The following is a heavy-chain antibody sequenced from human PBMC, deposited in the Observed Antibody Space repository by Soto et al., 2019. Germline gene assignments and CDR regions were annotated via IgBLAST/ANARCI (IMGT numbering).Heavy chain of an antibody. CDR2: ISRSSAIM. CDR3: VRGDHSGWYDSGPFHY. Sequence: ESGGGLVQPGGSLRLSCAASEFTFRIYSMNWVRQAPGKGLEWVSYISRSSAIMYYADSVKGRFTISRDNAKSSLYLQMNSLRAEDTAVYFCVRGDHSGWYDSGPFHYWGQGTLVTVSS. V-gene: IGHV3-48*01. J-gene: IGHJ4*02. D-gene: IGHD6-19*01. CDR1: EFTFRIYS.